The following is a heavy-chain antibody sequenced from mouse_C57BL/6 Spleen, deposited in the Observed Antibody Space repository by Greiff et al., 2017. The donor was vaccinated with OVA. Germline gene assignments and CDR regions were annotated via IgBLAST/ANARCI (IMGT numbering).Heavy chain of an antibody. V-gene: IGHV1-82*01. CDR1: GYTFSSYW. J-gene: IGHJ4*01. D-gene: IGHD1-1*01. CDR3: ARSNYGPY. Sequence: QVQLKQSGPELVKPGASVKISCKASGYTFSSYWMNWVKQRPGKGLEWIGRIYPGDGDTNYNGKFRGKATLSADKSSSTAYMQLCSLTSEDSAVYFCARSNYGPYWGQGTSVTVSS. CDR2: IYPGDGDT.